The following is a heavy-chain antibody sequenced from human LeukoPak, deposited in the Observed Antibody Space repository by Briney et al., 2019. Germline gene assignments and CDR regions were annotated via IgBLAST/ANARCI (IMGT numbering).Heavy chain of an antibody. CDR3: AKDPITMVRGASTRGYFDY. D-gene: IGHD3-10*01. Sequence: GGSLRLSCAASGFTFSNYGMHWVRQAPGKGLEWVAFIRYDGGNKYFADSVRGRFTISRANFRNTLYLQMNSLRGGDTAVYYCAKDPITMVRGASTRGYFDYWGQGTRVTVSS. CDR1: GFTFSNYG. J-gene: IGHJ4*02. CDR2: IRYDGGNK. V-gene: IGHV3-30*02.